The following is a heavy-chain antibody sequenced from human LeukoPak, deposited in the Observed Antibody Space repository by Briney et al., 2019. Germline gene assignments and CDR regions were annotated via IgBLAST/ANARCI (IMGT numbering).Heavy chain of an antibody. J-gene: IGHJ4*02. V-gene: IGHV1-46*01. D-gene: IGHD3-3*01. CDR1: GYTFTSYY. CDR2: INPSGGST. CDR3: ASNTYYDFWSGPHAFDY. Sequence: ASVKVSCKASGYTFTSYYMHWVRQAPGQGLEWMGIINPSGGSTSYAQKFQGRVTMTRDMSTSTVYMELSSLRSEDTALYYCASNTYYDFWSGPHAFDYWGQGTLVTVSS.